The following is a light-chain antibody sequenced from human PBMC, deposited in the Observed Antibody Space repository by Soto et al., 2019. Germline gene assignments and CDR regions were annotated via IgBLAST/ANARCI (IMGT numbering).Light chain of an antibody. CDR1: QSVSSK. J-gene: IGKJ1*01. CDR2: GAS. CDR3: QHYSTWLWT. Sequence: EIVMTQSPATLSVSPGERATLSCRASQSVSSKLAWYQQKPGQGPRLLIYGASSRATGIPARFSGSGSGTEFTLTISSLQSEDFAVYYCQHYSTWLWTFGQRTKVEMK. V-gene: IGKV3-15*01.